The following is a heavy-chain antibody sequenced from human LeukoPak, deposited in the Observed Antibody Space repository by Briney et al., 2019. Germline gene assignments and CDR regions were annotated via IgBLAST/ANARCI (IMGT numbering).Heavy chain of an antibody. CDR2: IIPILGIA. D-gene: IGHD6-19*01. CDR3: ARSYSSGWYVGRVWFDP. J-gene: IGHJ5*02. CDR1: GGTFSSYA. Sequence: SVKVSCKASGGTFSSYAISWVRQAPGQGLEWMGRIIPILGIANYAQKFQGRVTITADKSTSTAYMELSSLRSEDTAVYYCARSYSSGWYVGRVWFDPWGQGTLVTASS. V-gene: IGHV1-69*04.